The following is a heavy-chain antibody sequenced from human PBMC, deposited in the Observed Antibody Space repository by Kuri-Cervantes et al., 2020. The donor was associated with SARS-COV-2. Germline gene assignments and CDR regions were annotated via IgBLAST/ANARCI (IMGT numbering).Heavy chain of an antibody. CDR3: TRDVPHPRPTGYDFWSGYDAFDI. V-gene: IGHV3-49*04. D-gene: IGHD3-3*01. CDR1: GFTFGDYA. J-gene: IGHJ3*02. Sequence: GESLKISCTASGFTFGDYAMSWVRQAPGKGLEWVGFIRSKAYGGTTEYAASVKGRFTISRDDSKSIAYLQMNSLKTEDTAVYYCTRDVPHPRPTGYDFWSGYDAFDIWGQGTMVTVSS. CDR2: IRSKAYGGTT.